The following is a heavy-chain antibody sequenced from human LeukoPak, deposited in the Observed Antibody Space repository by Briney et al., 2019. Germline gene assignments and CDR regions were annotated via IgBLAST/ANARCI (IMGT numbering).Heavy chain of an antibody. Sequence: GGSLGLSCAASGFTFSSYSMNWVRQAPGKGLEWVSSISSSSSYIYYADSVKGRFTISRDNAKNSLYLQMNSLRAEDTAVYYCAREAEQWPGRGVDYWGQGTLVTVSS. CDR3: AREAEQWPGRGVDY. V-gene: IGHV3-21*01. J-gene: IGHJ4*02. CDR1: GFTFSSYS. CDR2: ISSSSSYI. D-gene: IGHD6-19*01.